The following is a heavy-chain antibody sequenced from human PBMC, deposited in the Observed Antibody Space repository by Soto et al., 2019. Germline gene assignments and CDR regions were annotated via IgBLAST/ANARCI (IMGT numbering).Heavy chain of an antibody. CDR2: ISAYNGNT. Sequence: GASVKVSCKASGYTFTSYVNSWVLQAPGQGLEWMGWISAYNGNTNYAQKLQGRVTMTTDTSTSTAYMELSSLRSDDTAVYYCALSSGDLGNFDYWGQGTLVTVSS. CDR3: ALSSGDLGNFDY. J-gene: IGHJ4*02. CDR1: GYTFTSYV. D-gene: IGHD7-27*01. V-gene: IGHV1-18*04.